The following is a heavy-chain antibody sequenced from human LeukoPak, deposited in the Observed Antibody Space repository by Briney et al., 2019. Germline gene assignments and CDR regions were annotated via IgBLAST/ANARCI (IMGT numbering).Heavy chain of an antibody. J-gene: IGHJ6*02. D-gene: IGHD4-23*01. CDR1: GYSISSGYY. CDR2: IYHSGST. V-gene: IGHV4-38-2*02. CDR3: ARDSMTTVVTGYYYGMDV. Sequence: PSETLSLTCTVSGYSISSGYYWGWIRQPPGKGLEWIGNIYHSGSTYYNPSLKSRVTISVDTSKNQFSLKLSSVTAADTAVYYCARDSMTTVVTGYYYGMDVWGQGTTVTVSS.